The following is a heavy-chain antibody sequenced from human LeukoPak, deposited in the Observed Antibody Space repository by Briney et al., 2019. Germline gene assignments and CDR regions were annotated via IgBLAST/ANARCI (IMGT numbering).Heavy chain of an antibody. V-gene: IGHV3-74*01. Sequence: GGSLRLSCAASGFTFSNYWMHWVRQAPGKGLVWVSRIKPDGSGTSYVDSVKGRFTISRDNAKSTLYLQMNSLGAEDTAVYYWAKYAGYGSGSVDYWGQGALVTVSS. J-gene: IGHJ4*02. CDR1: GFTFSNYW. CDR3: AKYAGYGSGSVDY. D-gene: IGHD3-10*01. CDR2: IKPDGSGT.